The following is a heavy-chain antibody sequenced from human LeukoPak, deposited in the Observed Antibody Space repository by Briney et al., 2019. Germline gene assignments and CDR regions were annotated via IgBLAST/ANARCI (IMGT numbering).Heavy chain of an antibody. CDR2: ISAYNGNT. CDR3: ARVRGASSWYRGDYYYYMDV. CDR1: GYTFTSYG. J-gene: IGHJ6*03. Sequence: ASVKVSCKASGYTFTSYGISWVRQAPGQGLEWMGWISAYNGNTNYAQNLQGRVTMTTDTSTSTAYMELRSLRSDDTAVYYCARVRGASSWYRGDYYYYMDVWGKGTTVTISS. V-gene: IGHV1-18*01. D-gene: IGHD1-26*01.